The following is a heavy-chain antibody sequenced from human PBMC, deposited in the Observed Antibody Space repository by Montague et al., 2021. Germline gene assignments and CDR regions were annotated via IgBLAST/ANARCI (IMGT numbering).Heavy chain of an antibody. CDR2: SYYRSKWYN. D-gene: IGHD5-24*01. V-gene: IGHV6-1*01. J-gene: IGHJ5*02. CDR3: ARGWQKRFDP. CDR1: GDSVAVNDAT. Sequence: CAISGDSVAVNDATWNWDGHSPSLELAVLVVSYYRSKWYNEYAISVRSRITVNPDTSKNQFSLLLNSVTPEDTAVYYCARGWQKRFDPWGQGTLVTVSS.